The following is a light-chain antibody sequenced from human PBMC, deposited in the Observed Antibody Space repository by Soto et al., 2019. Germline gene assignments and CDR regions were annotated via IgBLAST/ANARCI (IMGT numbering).Light chain of an antibody. CDR2: GNS. Sequence: QPVLTQPPSVSGAPGQRVTISCTGSSSNIGAGYDVHWYQQLPGTAPKLLIYGNSNRPSGVPDRFSGSKSGTSASLAITGLQAEDEADYYCQSSDNSLSGDVVFGGGTKLTVL. CDR1: SSNIGAGYD. J-gene: IGLJ2*01. V-gene: IGLV1-40*01. CDR3: QSSDNSLSGDVV.